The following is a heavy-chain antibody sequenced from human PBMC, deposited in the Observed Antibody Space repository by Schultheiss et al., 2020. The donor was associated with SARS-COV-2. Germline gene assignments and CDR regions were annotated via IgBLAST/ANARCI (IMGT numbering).Heavy chain of an antibody. Sequence: SETLSLTCTVSGGSISSGGYYWSWIRQPPGKGLEWIGYIYYSGSTYYNPSLKSRVTISVDTSKNQFSLKLSSVTAADTAVYYCAGQVGSYMNWFDPWGQGTLVTVSS. D-gene: IGHD1-26*01. CDR1: GGSISSGGYY. CDR3: AGQVGSYMNWFDP. V-gene: IGHV4-39*01. CDR2: IYYSGST. J-gene: IGHJ5*02.